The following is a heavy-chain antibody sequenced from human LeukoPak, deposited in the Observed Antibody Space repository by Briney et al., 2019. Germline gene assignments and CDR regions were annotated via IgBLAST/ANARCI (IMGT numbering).Heavy chain of an antibody. CDR3: AKGARLRLGEDFDY. Sequence: PGGSLRLSCAASGFTFSSYAMSWVRQAPGKGLEWVSAISGSGGSTYYADSVKGRLTISRDNSKNTVYLQMNSLRAEDTAVYYCAKGARLRLGEDFDYWGQGTLVTVSS. CDR1: GFTFSSYA. V-gene: IGHV3-23*01. J-gene: IGHJ4*02. D-gene: IGHD3-16*01. CDR2: ISGSGGST.